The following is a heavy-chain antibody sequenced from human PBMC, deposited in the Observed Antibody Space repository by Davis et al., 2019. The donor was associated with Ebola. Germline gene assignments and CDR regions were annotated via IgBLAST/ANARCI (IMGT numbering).Heavy chain of an antibody. J-gene: IGHJ3*01. CDR3: ARQWYYYDRSGFYYVDALDV. CDR2: IHHSGST. CDR1: GGPFTGYY. D-gene: IGHD3-22*01. V-gene: IGHV4-34*01. Sequence: MPSETLSLTCAVSGGPFTGYYWSWIRQFPGKRLEWIGQIHHSGSTNYNPSLKSRVTISIDTSKSQFSLRLSSVTAADTAVYFCARQWYYYDRSGFYYVDALDVWGQGTVVTVSS.